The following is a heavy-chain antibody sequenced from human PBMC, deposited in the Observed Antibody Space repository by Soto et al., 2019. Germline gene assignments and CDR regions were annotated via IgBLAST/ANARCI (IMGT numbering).Heavy chain of an antibody. CDR3: ARGWNYWDYYYYYYMDV. J-gene: IGHJ6*03. CDR2: IWYDGSNK. V-gene: IGHV3-33*01. D-gene: IGHD1-7*01. CDR1: GFTFSSYG. Sequence: QVQLVESGGGVVQPGRSLRLSCAASGFTFSSYGMHWVRQAPGKGLEWVAVIWYDGSNKYYADSVKGRFIISGDNSKNTLYLQMNSLRAEDTAVYYCARGWNYWDYYYYYYMDVWGKGTTVTVSS.